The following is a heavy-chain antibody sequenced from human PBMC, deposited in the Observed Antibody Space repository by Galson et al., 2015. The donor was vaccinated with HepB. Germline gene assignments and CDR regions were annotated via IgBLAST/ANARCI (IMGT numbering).Heavy chain of an antibody. V-gene: IGHV3-7*01. Sequence: SLRLSCAASGFTFSSYWMSWVRQAPGKGLEWVANIKQDSSDEHYVDSVKGRFTISRDNAKNSLYLQMNNLRTEDTAVYYCARDHLIVVGTAAGVFDSWGQGTLVTVSS. CDR1: GFTFSSYW. CDR2: IKQDSSDE. D-gene: IGHD2-2*01. CDR3: ARDHLIVVGTAAGVFDS. J-gene: IGHJ4*02.